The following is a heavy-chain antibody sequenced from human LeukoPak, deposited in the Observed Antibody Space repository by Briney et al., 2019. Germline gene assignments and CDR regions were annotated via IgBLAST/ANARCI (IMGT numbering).Heavy chain of an antibody. V-gene: IGHV4-59*01. Sequence: SETLSLTCTVSGGSISSYYWSWIRQPPGKGLEWIGYIYYSGTTNYNPSLKSRVTISVDTSKNQFPLRLSSVTAADTAVYYCARVKYNYDSSGYSPAFDYWGQGTLVTVSS. CDR3: ARVKYNYDSSGYSPAFDY. J-gene: IGHJ4*02. D-gene: IGHD3-22*01. CDR1: GGSISSYY. CDR2: IYYSGTT.